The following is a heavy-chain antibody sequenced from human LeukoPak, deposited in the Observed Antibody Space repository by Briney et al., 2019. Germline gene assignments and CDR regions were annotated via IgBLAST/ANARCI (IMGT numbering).Heavy chain of an antibody. Sequence: GGSLRLSCAASGFTFSSYGMHWVRQAPGKWLEWVAFIRYDGSNKYYADSVKGRFTISRDNSKNTLYLQMNSLRAEDTAVYYCAKDLAAGTTGADWFDPWGQGTLLTVSS. D-gene: IGHD1-7*01. CDR1: GFTFSSYG. V-gene: IGHV3-30*02. CDR2: IRYDGSNK. CDR3: AKDLAAGTTGADWFDP. J-gene: IGHJ5*02.